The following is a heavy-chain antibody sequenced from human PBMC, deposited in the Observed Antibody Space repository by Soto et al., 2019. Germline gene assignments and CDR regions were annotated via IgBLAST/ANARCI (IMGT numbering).Heavy chain of an antibody. Sequence: GGSLRLSCAASGFIFSRHAMNWVRQAPGKGLEWVSGLSGSGTSTNYADAVKGRFTISRDNSKNTLYLQMNSLRAADTAVYYCAKAYWSPQTWTDYWGQGTLVTVSS. J-gene: IGHJ4*02. CDR3: AKAYWSPQTWTDY. CDR2: LSGSGTST. CDR1: GFIFSRHA. D-gene: IGHD1-1*01. V-gene: IGHV3-23*01.